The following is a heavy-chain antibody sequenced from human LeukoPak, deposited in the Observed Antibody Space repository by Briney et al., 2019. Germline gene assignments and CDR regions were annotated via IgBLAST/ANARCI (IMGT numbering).Heavy chain of an antibody. CDR3: ARDLVIVVVPAAIGPEYFQH. J-gene: IGHJ1*01. Sequence: ASVKVSCKASGYTFTSYGISWVRQAPGQGLEWMGWISAYNGNTNYAQKFQGRVTMTRDTSISTAYMELSRLRSDDTAVYYCARDLVIVVVPAAIGPEYFQHWGQGTLVTVSS. CDR2: ISAYNGNT. CDR1: GYTFTSYG. D-gene: IGHD2-2*03. V-gene: IGHV1-18*01.